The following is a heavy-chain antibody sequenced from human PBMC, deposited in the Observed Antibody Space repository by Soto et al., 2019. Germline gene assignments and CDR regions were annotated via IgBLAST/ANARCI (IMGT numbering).Heavy chain of an antibody. CDR3: ASHLQGSSWYGGFDY. D-gene: IGHD6-13*01. CDR2: ISAYNGNT. Sequence: GASVKFSCKASGYTFTSYGISWVRQAPGQGLECMGWISAYNGNTNYAQKLQGRVTMTTXTXXSXXXMXLXXLRXDXTAVYYCASHLQGSSWYGGFDYWGQGTLVTVSS. CDR1: GYTFTSYG. V-gene: IGHV1-18*01. J-gene: IGHJ4*02.